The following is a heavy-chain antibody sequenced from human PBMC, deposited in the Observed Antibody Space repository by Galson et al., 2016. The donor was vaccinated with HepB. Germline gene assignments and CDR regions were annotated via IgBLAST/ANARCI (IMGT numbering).Heavy chain of an antibody. CDR1: GGSISGSNW. CDR2: IYQTGST. CDR3: ASALSLRVNWAYNFHYYGMDV. D-gene: IGHD5-24*01. V-gene: IGHV4-4*02. J-gene: IGHJ6*02. Sequence: SETLSLTCVVSGGSISGSNWWSWVRQPPGKGLEWIGEIYQTGSTNYNPSLKSRVTISVDKSKNQFSLKLSSVTAADTAVYYCASALSLRVNWAYNFHYYGMDVWGQGTTVTVSS.